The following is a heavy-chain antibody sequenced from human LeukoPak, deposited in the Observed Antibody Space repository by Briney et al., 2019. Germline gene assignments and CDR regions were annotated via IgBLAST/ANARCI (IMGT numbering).Heavy chain of an antibody. J-gene: IGHJ4*02. V-gene: IGHV4-4*07. D-gene: IGHD3-16*01. CDR1: GASIRSYY. CDR3: ARDYDKAFDY. Sequence: SETLSLTCTVSGASIRSYYWSWIRQPAGKGLEWIGRIYISGSTDYNPSLKSRATMSVDTSRNQFSLKLSSVTAADTAVYYCARDYDKAFDYWGQGTLVTVSS. CDR2: IYISGST.